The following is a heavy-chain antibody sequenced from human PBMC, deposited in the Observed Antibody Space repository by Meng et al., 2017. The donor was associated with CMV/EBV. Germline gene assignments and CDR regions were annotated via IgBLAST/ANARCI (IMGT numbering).Heavy chain of an antibody. D-gene: IGHD1-14*01. V-gene: IGHV3-21*01. CDR2: ISSSSSYI. J-gene: IGHJ4*02. Sequence: GESLKISCAASGFTFSSYSMNWVRQAPGKGLEWVSSISSSSSYIYYADSVKGRFTISRDNAKNSLYLQMNSLRAEDTAVYHCARGFSITALSDYWGQGTLVTVSS. CDR3: ARGFSITALSDY. CDR1: GFTFSSYS.